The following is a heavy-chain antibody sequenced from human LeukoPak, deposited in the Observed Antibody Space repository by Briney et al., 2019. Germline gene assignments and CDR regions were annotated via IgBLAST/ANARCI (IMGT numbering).Heavy chain of an antibody. CDR3: TRVRHGDYFDY. Sequence: GGSLRLSCAASGFSISDHYMDWVRQAPGQGLKWVGRVRNKPNGYTTDYGTSVKGRFTISRDDSKNSLYLQMNSLTSEDTAVYYCTRVRHGDYFDYWGQGTLVSVSS. D-gene: IGHD4-17*01. J-gene: IGHJ4*02. CDR2: VRNKPNGYTT. V-gene: IGHV3-72*01. CDR1: GFSISDHY.